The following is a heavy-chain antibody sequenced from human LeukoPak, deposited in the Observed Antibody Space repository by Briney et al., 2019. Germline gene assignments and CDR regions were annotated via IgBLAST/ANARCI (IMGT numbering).Heavy chain of an antibody. V-gene: IGHV3-30*03. Sequence: GGSLRLSCAASGFTFSSYGMHWVRQAPGKGLEWVAVISDDGRKQYYADSVKGRFTISRDNAKNTLYLQMNSLRAEDTAVYYCARLQPYSSPDYWGQGTLVTVSS. CDR2: ISDDGRKQ. J-gene: IGHJ4*02. CDR3: ARLQPYSSPDY. CDR1: GFTFSSYG. D-gene: IGHD6-13*01.